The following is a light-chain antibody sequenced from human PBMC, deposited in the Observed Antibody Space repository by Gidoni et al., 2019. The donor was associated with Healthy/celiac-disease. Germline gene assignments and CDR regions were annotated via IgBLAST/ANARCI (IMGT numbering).Light chain of an antibody. CDR1: KLGDKY. J-gene: IGLJ1*01. V-gene: IGLV3-1*01. CDR2: QDS. CDR3: QAWDSSTGV. Sequence: SYELTHPPSVSVSPGQTASITCSGDKLGDKYARWYQQKPGQSPVLVIYQDSKRPSGIPERFSGSNSGNTATLTISGTQAMDEADYYCQAWDSSTGVFGTGTKVTVL.